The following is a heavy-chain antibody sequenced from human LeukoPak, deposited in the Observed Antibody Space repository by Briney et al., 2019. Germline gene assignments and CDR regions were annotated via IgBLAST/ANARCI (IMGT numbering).Heavy chain of an antibody. D-gene: IGHD6-13*01. CDR2: IYYSGST. V-gene: IGHV4-39*07. Sequence: PSQTLSLTCTVSGGSISSSSYYWGWIRQPPGKGLEWIGSIYYSGSTYYNPSLKSRVTISVDTSKNQFSLKLSSVTAADTAVYYCATRKWQQLVWDDYWGQGTLVTVSS. J-gene: IGHJ4*02. CDR1: GGSISSSSYY. CDR3: ATRKWQQLVWDDY.